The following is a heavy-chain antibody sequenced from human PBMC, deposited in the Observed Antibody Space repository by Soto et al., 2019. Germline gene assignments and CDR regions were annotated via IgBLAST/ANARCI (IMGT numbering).Heavy chain of an antibody. V-gene: IGHV4-59*08. J-gene: IGHJ5*02. CDR2: IYYSGST. CDR1: GGSISGHY. Sequence: SETLSLTCTVSGGSISGHYWSWIRQSPGKGLEWIAYIYYSGSTNYNPSLKSRITISLDTSKNQFFLTLSSMTAADTAVYYCARVPSPWGQGTLVPVSS. CDR3: ARVPSP.